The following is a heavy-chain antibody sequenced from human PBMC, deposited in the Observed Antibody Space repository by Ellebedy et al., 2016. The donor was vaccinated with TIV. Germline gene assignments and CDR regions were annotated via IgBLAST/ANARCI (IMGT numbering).Heavy chain of an antibody. V-gene: IGHV3-30-3*01. CDR2: ISHDESNK. CDR1: GFTFSTYA. CDR3: ARDAFGSIDY. D-gene: IGHD3-3*01. J-gene: IGHJ4*02. Sequence: GGSLRLXXAASGFTFSTYAIHWVRQASGRGLECVALISHDESNKNYADSVKGRFTISRDNSKNTLFLQMNSLRDEDTAVYYCARDAFGSIDYWGQGTLVTVSS.